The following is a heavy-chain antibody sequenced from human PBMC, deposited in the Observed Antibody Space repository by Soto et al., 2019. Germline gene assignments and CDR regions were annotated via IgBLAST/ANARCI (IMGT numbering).Heavy chain of an antibody. CDR2: IYWDDDK. D-gene: IGHD5-12*01. J-gene: IGHJ4*02. CDR3: AHRQEGSTMYYFDS. CDR1: GFSRSTSAVG. V-gene: IGHV2-5*02. Sequence: QITLKESGPTLVKPPQTLTLTCTFSGFSRSTSAVGVGWIRQSPGKALEWLALIYWDDDKRYSPYLKSRLTITKDTSTNLVVLTMTNMDPVDTATDFCAHRQEGSTMYYFDSWGQGTLVIVSA.